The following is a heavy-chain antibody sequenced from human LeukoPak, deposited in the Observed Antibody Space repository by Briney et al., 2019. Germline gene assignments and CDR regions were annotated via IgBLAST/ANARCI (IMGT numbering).Heavy chain of an antibody. V-gene: IGHV1-2*02. CDR3: ARGLPGYSYGYCYFDY. Sequence: GASVKVSCKASGYTFTGYYMHWVRQAPGQGLEWMGWINPNSGGTNYAQKFQGRVTMTRDTSISTAYMELSRLRSDDTAVYYCARGLPGYSYGYCYFDYWGQGTLVTVSS. CDR1: GYTFTGYY. J-gene: IGHJ4*02. CDR2: INPNSGGT. D-gene: IGHD5-18*01.